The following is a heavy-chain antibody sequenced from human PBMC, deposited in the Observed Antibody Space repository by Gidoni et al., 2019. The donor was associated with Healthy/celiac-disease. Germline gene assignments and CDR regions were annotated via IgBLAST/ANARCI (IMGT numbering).Heavy chain of an antibody. D-gene: IGHD6-6*01. CDR3: ARDGDSSSSGDYYYGMDV. V-gene: IGHV1-69*08. J-gene: IGHJ6*02. Sequence: QVQLVQSGAEVKKPGSSVKVSCKASGGTFSSSTISWVRQAPGQGLEWMGRIIPILGIANYAQKFQGRVTITADKSTSTAYMELSSLRSEDTAVYYCARDGDSSSSGDYYYGMDVWGQGTTVTVSS. CDR1: GGTFSSST. CDR2: IIPILGIA.